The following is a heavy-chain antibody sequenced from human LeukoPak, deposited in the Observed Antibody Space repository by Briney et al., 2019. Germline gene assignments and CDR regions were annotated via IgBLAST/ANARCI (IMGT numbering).Heavy chain of an antibody. Sequence: PGRSLRLSCAASGFTFSSYAMHWVRQAPGKGLEWVAVISYDGSNKYYADSVKGRFTISRDNSKNTLYLQMNSLRAEDTAVYYCARSGGAYYYGMDVWGQGTTVTVSS. V-gene: IGHV3-30-3*01. J-gene: IGHJ6*02. CDR3: ARSGGAYYYGMDV. CDR1: GFTFSSYA. CDR2: ISYDGSNK. D-gene: IGHD3-10*01.